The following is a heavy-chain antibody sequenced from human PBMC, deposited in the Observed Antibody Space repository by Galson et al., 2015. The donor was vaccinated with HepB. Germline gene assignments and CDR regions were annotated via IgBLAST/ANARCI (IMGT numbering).Heavy chain of an antibody. Sequence: QSGAEVKKPGESLKISCKGSGYTFSSYWIAWVRQMPGKGLEWMAIIYPGDSDTRYSPSFQGHVTTSADKSIGTAYLHWSSLKASDTATYYCARLTSYGYEVDFGIDVWGQGTTVTGSS. CDR3: ARLTSYGYEVDFGIDV. V-gene: IGHV5-51*01. CDR1: GYTFSSYW. CDR2: IYPGDSDT. J-gene: IGHJ6*02. D-gene: IGHD3-16*01.